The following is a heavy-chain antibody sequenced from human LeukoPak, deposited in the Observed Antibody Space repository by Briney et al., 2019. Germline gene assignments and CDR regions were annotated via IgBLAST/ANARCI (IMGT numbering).Heavy chain of an antibody. J-gene: IGHJ3*01. CDR3: ARDHGPEWRLQDAFDC. D-gene: IGHD3-3*01. CDR2: ISADNGNT. Sequence: ASLKVSCKASGHTSTNYGISWVRQAPGQGLEWMGWISADNGNTNSAQNFQGRVTMTRDTTTSTAYMELRSLISDDTAVYYYARDHGPEWRLQDAFDCWGQGTMVIVSS. V-gene: IGHV1-18*01. CDR1: GHTSTNYG.